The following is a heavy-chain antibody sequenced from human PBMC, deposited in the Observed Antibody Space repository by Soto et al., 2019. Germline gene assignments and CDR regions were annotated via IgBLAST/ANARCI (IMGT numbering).Heavy chain of an antibody. CDR3: ARRGPPTAPSGYYYYYYYMDV. J-gene: IGHJ6*03. Sequence: SETLSLTCAVYGGSFSGYYWSWIRQPPGKGLEWIGEINHSGSTNYNPSLKSRVTISVATSKNQFSLKLSSVTAADTAVYYCARRGPPTAPSGYYYYYYYMDVWGKGTTVTVSS. CDR1: GGSFSGYY. CDR2: INHSGST. V-gene: IGHV4-34*01. D-gene: IGHD5-12*01.